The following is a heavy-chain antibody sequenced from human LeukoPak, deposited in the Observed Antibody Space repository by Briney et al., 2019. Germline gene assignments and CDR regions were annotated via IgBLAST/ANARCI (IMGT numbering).Heavy chain of an antibody. V-gene: IGHV4-34*01. J-gene: IGHJ2*01. Sequence: SETLSLTCAVYGGSFSGYYWSWIRQPPGKGLEWIGEINHSGSTNYNPSLKSRVTISVATSKNQFSLKLSSVTAADTAVYYCARRRHYWYFDLWGRGTLVTVSS. CDR1: GGSFSGYY. CDR3: ARRRHYWYFDL. CDR2: INHSGST.